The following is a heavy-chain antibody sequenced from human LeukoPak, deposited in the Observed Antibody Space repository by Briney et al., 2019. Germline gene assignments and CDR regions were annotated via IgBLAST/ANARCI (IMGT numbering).Heavy chain of an antibody. CDR2: IYTSGST. V-gene: IGHV4-4*07. D-gene: IGHD3-16*01. Sequence: SSETLSLTCTVSGGSISRYYWSWLRRPAGKGLEWIGRIYTSGSTNYNPSLKSRVTMSVDTSKNQFSLKLSSVTAADTAVYYCAREMITFVLASSNYFDYWGQGTLVTVSS. CDR3: AREMITFVLASSNYFDY. CDR1: GGSISRYY. J-gene: IGHJ4*02.